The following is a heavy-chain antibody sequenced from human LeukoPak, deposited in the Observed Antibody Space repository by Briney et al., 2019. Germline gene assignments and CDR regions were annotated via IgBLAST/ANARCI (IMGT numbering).Heavy chain of an antibody. CDR2: INSDGSST. CDR3: ARGGYDLCFDY. J-gene: IGHJ4*02. Sequence: PGGSLRLSCAASGFTFSSYWTHWVRQAPGKGLVWVSRINSDGSSTSYADSVKGRFTISRDNAKNTLYLQMNSLRAEDTAVYYCARGGYDLCFDYWGQGTLVTVSS. V-gene: IGHV3-74*01. CDR1: GFTFSSYW. D-gene: IGHD5-12*01.